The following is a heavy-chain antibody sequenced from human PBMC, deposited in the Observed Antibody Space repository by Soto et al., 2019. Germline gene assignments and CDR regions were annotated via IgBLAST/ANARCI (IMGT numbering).Heavy chain of an antibody. Sequence: SQTLSLTCAISGDSVSSNSAAWNWIRQSPSRGLEWLGRTYHRSKWYNDYAVSVKSRITINPDTSKNQFSLQLNSVTPEDTAVYYCARDRHVWGSYRYGSRLYYFDYWGQGTLVTVS. D-gene: IGHD3-16*02. CDR1: GDSVSSNSAA. CDR2: TYHRSKWYN. J-gene: IGHJ4*02. V-gene: IGHV6-1*01. CDR3: ARDRHVWGSYRYGSRLYYFDY.